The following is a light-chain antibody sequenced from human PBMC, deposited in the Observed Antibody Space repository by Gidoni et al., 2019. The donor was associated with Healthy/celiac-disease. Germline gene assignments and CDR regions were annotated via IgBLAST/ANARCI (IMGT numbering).Light chain of an antibody. CDR3: QQYNNWPPKLT. V-gene: IGKV3-15*01. CDR1: QSVSSN. Sequence: EIVMTQSPATLSVPPGERATLTCRASQSVSSNLAWYQQKPGQAPRSLIYGASTRATGIPARFSGSGSGTEFTLTISSLQSEDFAVYYCQQYNNWPPKLTCXGXTKVEIK. CDR2: GAS. J-gene: IGKJ4*01.